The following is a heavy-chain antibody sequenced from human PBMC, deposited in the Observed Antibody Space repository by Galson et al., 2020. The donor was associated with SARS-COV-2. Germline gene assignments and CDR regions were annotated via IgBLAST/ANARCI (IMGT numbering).Heavy chain of an antibody. V-gene: IGHV4-38-2*02. D-gene: IGHD4-17*01. J-gene: IGHJ3*01. CDR1: TYSINSGGYY. Sequence: SETLSLTCAVSTYSINSGGYYWGWIRQAPGKGLEWIASIHHTGYIHYNPSLESRITMSIDTSKNHFSLKLNSVTASDTAVYYCAREDGDNVGDAYDVWGQGTLVTVSS. CDR3: AREDGDNVGDAYDV. CDR2: IHHTGYI.